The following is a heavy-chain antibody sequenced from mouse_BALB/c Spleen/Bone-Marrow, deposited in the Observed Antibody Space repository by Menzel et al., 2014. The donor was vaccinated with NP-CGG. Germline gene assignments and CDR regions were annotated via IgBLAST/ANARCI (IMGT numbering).Heavy chain of an antibody. CDR3: ARFGYDYALGY. D-gene: IGHD2-2*01. J-gene: IGHJ4*01. CDR2: ISYSGST. Sequence: VHVKQSGPSLVKPSQTLSLTCSVTGDSITSGYWNWIRKFPGNKLEYMGYISYSGSTYYNPSLKSRISITRDASKNQYYLQLKSVTTEDTATYYCARFGYDYALGYWGQGTSVTVSS. V-gene: IGHV3-8*02. CDR1: GDSITSGY.